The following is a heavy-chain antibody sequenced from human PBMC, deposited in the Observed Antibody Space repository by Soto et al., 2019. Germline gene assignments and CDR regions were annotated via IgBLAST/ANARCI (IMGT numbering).Heavy chain of an antibody. CDR3: ARGGAQHYYYYYGMDV. CDR2: ISYDGSNK. J-gene: IGHJ6*02. Sequence: PGGSLRLSCAASGFTFSSYAMHWVRQAPGKGLEWVAVISYDGSNKYYADSVKGRFTISRDNSKNTLYLQMNSLRAEDTAVYYCARGGAQHYYYYYGMDVWGQGTTVTVSS. CDR1: GFTFSSYA. D-gene: IGHD3-16*01. V-gene: IGHV3-30-3*01.